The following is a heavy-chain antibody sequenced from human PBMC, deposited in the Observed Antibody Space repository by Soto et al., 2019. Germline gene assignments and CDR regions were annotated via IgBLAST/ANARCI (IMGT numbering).Heavy chain of an antibody. CDR2: IIPIFGTA. V-gene: IGHV1-69*12. Sequence: QVQLVQSGAEVKKPGSSVKVSCKASGGTFSSYAISWVRQAPGQGLEWMGGIIPIFGTANYAQKFQGRVTITADESTSTGYTELSSLTSEDTAVYYCAGMVKGWLQSGPWGQGPLVTVSS. CDR3: AGMVKGWLQSGP. D-gene: IGHD5-12*01. CDR1: GGTFSSYA. J-gene: IGHJ5*02.